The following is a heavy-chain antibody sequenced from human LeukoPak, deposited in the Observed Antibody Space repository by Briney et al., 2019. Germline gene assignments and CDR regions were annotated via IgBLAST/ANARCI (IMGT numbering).Heavy chain of an antibody. Sequence: PSETLSLTCAVYGGSFSGYYWSWIRQPPGKGLEWIGEINHSGSTNYNPSLKSRVTISVDTSKNQFSLKLSSVTAADTAVYYCARDRYYYDSSGYYPFDYWGQGTLVTVSS. D-gene: IGHD3-22*01. CDR1: GGSFSGYY. CDR2: INHSGST. J-gene: IGHJ4*02. V-gene: IGHV4-34*01. CDR3: ARDRYYYDSSGYYPFDY.